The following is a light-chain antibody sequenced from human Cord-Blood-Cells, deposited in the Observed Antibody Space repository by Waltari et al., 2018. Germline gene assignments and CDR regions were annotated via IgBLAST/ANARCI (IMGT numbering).Light chain of an antibody. J-gene: IGKJ5*01. CDR3: QQYYSTLIT. CDR1: QSVLYSSNNKNY. V-gene: IGKV4-1*01. CDR2: WAS. Sequence: KSSQSVLYSSNNKNYLAWYQQKPGQPPKLLIYWASTRESGVPDRFSGSGSGTDFTLTISSLQAEDVAVYYCQQYYSTLITFGQGTRLEIK.